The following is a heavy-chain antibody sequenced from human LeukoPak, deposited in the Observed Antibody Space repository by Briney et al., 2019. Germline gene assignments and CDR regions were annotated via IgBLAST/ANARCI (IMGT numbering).Heavy chain of an antibody. D-gene: IGHD3-3*01. Sequence: SESLSLTCTVSGGSISSYYWSWIRQPAGKGLEWIGRIYTSGSTNYNPSLKSRVTMSVDTSKNQFSLKLSSVTAADTAVYYCASSNYDFWSGYYRVNAFDIWGQGTMVTVSS. CDR3: ASSNYDFWSGYYRVNAFDI. V-gene: IGHV4-4*07. CDR1: GGSISSYY. J-gene: IGHJ3*02. CDR2: IYTSGST.